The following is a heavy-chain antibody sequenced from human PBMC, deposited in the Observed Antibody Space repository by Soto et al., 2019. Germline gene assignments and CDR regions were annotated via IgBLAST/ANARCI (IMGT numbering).Heavy chain of an antibody. CDR2: IIPILGIA. Sequence: QVQLVQSGAEVKKPGSSVKVSCKASGGTFSSYTISWVRQAPGQGLEWMGRIIPILGIANYAQKFQGRVTITANKSTSTAYMDLSSLRSEDTAVYYCARRPIVSPYYYGMDVWGQGTTVTVSS. J-gene: IGHJ6*02. CDR1: GGTFSSYT. D-gene: IGHD2-15*01. V-gene: IGHV1-69*02. CDR3: ARRPIVSPYYYGMDV.